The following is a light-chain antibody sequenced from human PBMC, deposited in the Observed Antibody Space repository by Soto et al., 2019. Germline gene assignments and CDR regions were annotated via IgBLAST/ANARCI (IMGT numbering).Light chain of an antibody. J-gene: IGKJ1*01. Sequence: DIQMTQSTSTLSASVGDRVTMTCRGSQSISSWLAWYQQKPGKAPKLLIYDASSLESGVPSRFSGSGSGTDFTFTISSLQPEDFATYYCQQTYSTPGWTFGQGTKVDI. CDR2: DAS. CDR3: QQTYSTPGWT. V-gene: IGKV1-5*01. CDR1: QSISSW.